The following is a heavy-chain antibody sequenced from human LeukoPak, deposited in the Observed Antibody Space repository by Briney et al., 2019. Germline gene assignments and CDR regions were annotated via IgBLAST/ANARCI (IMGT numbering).Heavy chain of an antibody. CDR3: ARRTAGTAGHWFDP. V-gene: IGHV3-20*04. D-gene: IGHD6-13*01. J-gene: IGHJ5*02. CDR1: GFTFGDYG. CDR2: INWNGGST. Sequence: GGSLRLSCAASGFTFGDYGMSWVRQAPGKGLEWVSGINWNGGSTVYADSVKGRFTISRDNAKNSLYLQMNSLRAEDTALYYCARRTAGTAGHWFDPWGQGTLVTVSS.